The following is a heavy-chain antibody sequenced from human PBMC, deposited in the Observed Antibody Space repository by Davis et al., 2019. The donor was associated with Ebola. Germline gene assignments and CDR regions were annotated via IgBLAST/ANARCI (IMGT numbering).Heavy chain of an antibody. CDR3: ARGGYFDWLTRWHYYGMDV. Sequence: AASVKVSCKASGYTFTTYDIHWVRQATGHGLEWMGWMNPNSENTGYAQKFQGRVTTTRSTSISTAYMELSSLRSEDTAVYYCARGGYFDWLTRWHYYGMDVWGQGTTVTVSS. CDR1: GYTFTTYD. D-gene: IGHD3-9*01. V-gene: IGHV1-8*01. CDR2: MNPNSENT. J-gene: IGHJ6*02.